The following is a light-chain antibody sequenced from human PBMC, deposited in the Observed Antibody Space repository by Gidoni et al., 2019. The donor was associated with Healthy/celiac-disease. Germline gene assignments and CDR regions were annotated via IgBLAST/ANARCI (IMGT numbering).Light chain of an antibody. J-gene: IGKJ4*01. V-gene: IGKV3-15*01. CDR1: QSVSSN. CDR2: GAS. CDR3: QQYNNWTPPLT. Sequence: IVLTQSPATLSVSPGERATLSCRASQSVSSNLAWYQQKPGQAPRLLIYGASTRATGIPARFSGSGSGTEFTLTISSLQSEDFAVYYCQQYNNWTPPLTFGGGTKVEIK.